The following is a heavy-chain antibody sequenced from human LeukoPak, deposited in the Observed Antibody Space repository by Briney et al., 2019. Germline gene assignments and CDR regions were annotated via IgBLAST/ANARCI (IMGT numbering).Heavy chain of an antibody. CDR2: TFPGGSDT. V-gene: IGHV5-51*01. D-gene: IGHD6-13*01. Sequence: GESLKISCKASGYNFTPYWIGWVRQLPGKGLEWMGITFPGGSDTKYSPPFQGLVTMSADRSTSTAYLQWNSLKASDTAMHYCASHSYSSSFDNWGQGTLVTVSS. CDR3: ASHSYSSSFDN. J-gene: IGHJ4*02. CDR1: GYNFTPYW.